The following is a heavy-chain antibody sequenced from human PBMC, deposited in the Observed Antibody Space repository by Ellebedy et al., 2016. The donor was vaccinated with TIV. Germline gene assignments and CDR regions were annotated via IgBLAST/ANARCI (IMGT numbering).Heavy chain of an antibody. J-gene: IGHJ5*02. Sequence: GGSLRLXXTASGFIFSSYWMTWVRQAPGKGLVWVANINQDGSGKYYVDSVKGRFTISRDKAKNLMYLQMNSLRADDTAIYYCASRLGIGPWGQGTLVTVSS. CDR2: INQDGSGK. D-gene: IGHD3-16*01. CDR3: ASRLGIGP. CDR1: GFIFSSYW. V-gene: IGHV3-7*01.